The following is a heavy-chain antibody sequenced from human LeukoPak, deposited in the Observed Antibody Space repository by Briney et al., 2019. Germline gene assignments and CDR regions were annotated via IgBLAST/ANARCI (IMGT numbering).Heavy chain of an antibody. J-gene: IGHJ4*02. CDR1: GDSITRGGFY. CDR2: IYTSGDT. Sequence: SETLSLTCSVSGDSITRGGFYWSWIRQHPGKGLEWIGYIYTSGDTNYNASLKSRVAISLDTSRDQFSLSLTYVPAADTAVYFCARARAVSGLFDYWGQGTLVTVSS. CDR3: ARARAVSGLFDY. V-gene: IGHV4-31*03. D-gene: IGHD3-10*01.